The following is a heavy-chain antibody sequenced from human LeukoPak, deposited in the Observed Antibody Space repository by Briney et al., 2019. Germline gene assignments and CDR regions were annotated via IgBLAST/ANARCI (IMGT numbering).Heavy chain of an antibody. CDR3: ARAYMVRYSGTYWDWFDP. CDR2: IYSSGST. CDR1: GGSISTSNHY. J-gene: IGHJ5*02. D-gene: IGHD1-26*01. Sequence: PSETLSLTCTVSGGSISTSNHYWSWIRQPAGKGLEWIGRIYSSGSTNYNPSLKSRVTLSVDTSKNQSSLKLDSVTAADTAVYYCARAYMVRYSGTYWDWFDPWGQGTLVTVSS. V-gene: IGHV4-61*02.